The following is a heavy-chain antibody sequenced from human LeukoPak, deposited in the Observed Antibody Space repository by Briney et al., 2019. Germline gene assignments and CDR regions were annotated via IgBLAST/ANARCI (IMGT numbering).Heavy chain of an antibody. CDR1: GGSIRSDY. Sequence: SETLSLTCSVSGGSIRSDYWSWIRQPPGKGLEWIGYISYNGITNYNPSLKSRLTMSVDTSKNQFSLKLSSVTAADTAVYYCARGISDISGQNWFDPWGQGTLVTVSS. CDR2: ISYNGIT. J-gene: IGHJ5*02. CDR3: ARGISDISGQNWFDP. D-gene: IGHD3-22*01. V-gene: IGHV4-59*12.